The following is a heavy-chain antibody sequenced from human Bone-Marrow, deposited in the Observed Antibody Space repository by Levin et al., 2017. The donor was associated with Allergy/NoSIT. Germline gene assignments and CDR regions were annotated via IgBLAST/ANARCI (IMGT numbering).Heavy chain of an antibody. D-gene: IGHD4-17*01. CDR1: GGSVYSDGYY. V-gene: IGHV4-61*08. CDR2: IYYSGST. Sequence: SQTLSLTCAVSGGSVYSDGYYWSWVRLPPGKGLEWIGFIYYSGSTNYNPSLKGRVTISVDMSNNQFSLKLTSVTAADTAEYYCAREVSTALYGMDVWGQGTTVTVSS. J-gene: IGHJ6*02. CDR3: AREVSTALYGMDV.